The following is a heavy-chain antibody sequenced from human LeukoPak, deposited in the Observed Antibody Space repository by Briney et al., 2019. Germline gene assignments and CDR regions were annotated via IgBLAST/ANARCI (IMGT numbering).Heavy chain of an antibody. CDR3: ARGYYSGSRIDY. CDR2: INSDGATT. V-gene: IGHV3-74*01. Sequence: AGSRRLSCPASGFGFSTHWMHWDRQGPGKGLVWGERINSDGATTSYADSVKGRFTICRDNARNTLFLQMNSLTAGDTAVYYWARGYYSGSRIDYWGQGTLVSVSS. D-gene: IGHD6-13*01. J-gene: IGHJ4*02. CDR1: GFGFSTHW.